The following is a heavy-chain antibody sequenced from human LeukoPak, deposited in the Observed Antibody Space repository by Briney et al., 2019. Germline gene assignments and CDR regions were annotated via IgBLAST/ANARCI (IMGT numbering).Heavy chain of an antibody. Sequence: GASVKVSCKASGYTFNRYYILCVRQAPGAGLECMGWINPNSGGTNYAQKFQSRVTMTRNTSISTAYMELSRLRSDDTAVYYCARGSKLRGTLSDYWGQGTLVTVSS. V-gene: IGHV1-2*02. J-gene: IGHJ4*02. CDR3: ARGSKLRGTLSDY. CDR1: GYTFNRYY. D-gene: IGHD1-14*01. CDR2: INPNSGGT.